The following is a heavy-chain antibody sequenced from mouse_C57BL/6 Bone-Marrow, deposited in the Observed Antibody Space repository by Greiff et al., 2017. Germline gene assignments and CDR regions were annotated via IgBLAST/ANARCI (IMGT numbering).Heavy chain of an antibody. J-gene: IGHJ1*03. D-gene: IGHD1-1*01. CDR3: APQRYGKCFDV. Sequence: EVQLQESGAELVTPGASVKLSCTASGFNLKDYYMHWVKQRTEQGLEWIGRIDPEDGETKYAPKFQGKATITADTSSNTAYVQLSSLTSEDTAVYYCAPQRYGKCFDVWGTGTTVTVSS. CDR1: GFNLKDYY. V-gene: IGHV14-2*01. CDR2: IDPEDGET.